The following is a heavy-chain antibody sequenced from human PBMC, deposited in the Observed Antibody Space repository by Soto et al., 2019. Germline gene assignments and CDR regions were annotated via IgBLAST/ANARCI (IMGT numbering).Heavy chain of an antibody. J-gene: IGHJ4*02. V-gene: IGHV3-7*01. D-gene: IGHD2-2*01. CDR3: VRDRSRPAALDY. CDR2: IRQDGTEQ. Sequence: EVQLVESGGGLVQPGGSLRLSCAASGFTFSRYWMSWVRQAPGKGLEWVANIRQDGTEQFAVDSVKGRFTLSRDNAKNSLYLQMNSLTVEDTAVYYCVRDRSRPAALDYWGQGALLTVFS. CDR1: GFTFSRYW.